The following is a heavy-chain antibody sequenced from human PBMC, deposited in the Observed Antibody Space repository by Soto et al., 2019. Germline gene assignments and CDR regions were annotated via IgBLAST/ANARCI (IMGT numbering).Heavy chain of an antibody. V-gene: IGHV4-4*02. CDR1: GGSISSSNW. Sequence: QVQLQESGPGLVKPSGTLSLTCAVSGGSISSSNWWSWVRQPPGKGLEWIGEIYHSGSTNYNPSLKSRVTISVDKSKNQFSLKLSSVTAADTAVYYCARELGGGSSGLKYYYYYYGMDVWGQGTTVTVSS. CDR2: IYHSGST. J-gene: IGHJ6*02. CDR3: ARELGGGSSGLKYYYYYYGMDV. D-gene: IGHD3-10*01.